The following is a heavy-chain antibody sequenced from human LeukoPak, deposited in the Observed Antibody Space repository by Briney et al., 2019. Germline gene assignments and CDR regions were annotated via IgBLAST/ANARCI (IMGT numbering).Heavy chain of an antibody. CDR3: ARMTGGLIPY. V-gene: IGHV4-34*01. CDR1: GGSFSGYY. CDR2: INHSGST. Sequence: SESLSLTCAVYGGSFSGYYWSWIRQPPGKGLEWIGEINHSGSTNYNPSLKSRVTISVDTSKNQFSLKLSSVTAADTAVYYCARMTGGLIPYWGQGTLVTVSS. J-gene: IGHJ4*02.